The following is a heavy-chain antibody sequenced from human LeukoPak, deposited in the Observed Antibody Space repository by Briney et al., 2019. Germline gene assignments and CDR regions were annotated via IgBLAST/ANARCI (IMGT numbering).Heavy chain of an antibody. CDR2: IYPGDSDT. V-gene: IGHV5-51*01. J-gene: IGHJ6*03. Sequence: RRESLKISCKGSGYSFTSYWIGWVRQMPGKGLEWMGIIYPGDSDTRYSPSFQGQVTISADKSISTAYLQWSSLKASDTAMYYCARHGSGSSPFRYYYYMDVWGKGTTVTVSS. CDR3: ARHGSGSSPFRYYYYMDV. CDR1: GYSFTSYW. D-gene: IGHD3-10*01.